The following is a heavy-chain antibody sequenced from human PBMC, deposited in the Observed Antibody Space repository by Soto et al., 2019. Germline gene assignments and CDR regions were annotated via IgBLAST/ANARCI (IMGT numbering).Heavy chain of an antibody. D-gene: IGHD6-19*01. CDR2: ISHDGINK. V-gene: IGHV3-30-3*01. CDR3: ARDMYSSDYFVKWFEP. CDR1: GFSISSYA. Sequence: QVRLVESGGGVVQPGRSLRLSCTASGFSISSYAMYWFRQPPGKGLAWVAVISHDGINKHYADSVKGRVTVSRDNSNHSLDLQLNSLRGEDTAMYYCARDMYSSDYFVKWFEPWGQGTLVTVSS. J-gene: IGHJ5*02.